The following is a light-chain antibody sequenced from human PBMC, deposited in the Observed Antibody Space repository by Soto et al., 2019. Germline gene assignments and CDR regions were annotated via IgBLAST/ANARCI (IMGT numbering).Light chain of an antibody. CDR2: EVS. CDR1: SSEVGGYNY. Sequence: QSALTQPASVSGSPGQSITLSCTGTSSEVGGYNYVSWYQQHPGKAPKLMIYEVSNRPSGVSNRFSGSKSGNTATLTISGLQAEDEADYCCSSYTNGSTHVFGTGSKVTVL. J-gene: IGLJ1*01. CDR3: SSYTNGSTHV. V-gene: IGLV2-14*01.